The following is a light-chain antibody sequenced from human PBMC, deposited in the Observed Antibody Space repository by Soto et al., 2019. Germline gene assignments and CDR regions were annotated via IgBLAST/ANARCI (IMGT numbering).Light chain of an antibody. Sequence: VGDTVTVTCLASQSVSGWLAWHRQKPGKAPKLLIYDVSALKRGVPPRFSGSGSGTEFTLTISILQPEDFATYCCQVYACFSVRFCDGTKVDIK. CDR3: QVYACFSVR. J-gene: IGKJ1*01. CDR2: DVS. V-gene: IGKV1-5*01. CDR1: QSVSGW.